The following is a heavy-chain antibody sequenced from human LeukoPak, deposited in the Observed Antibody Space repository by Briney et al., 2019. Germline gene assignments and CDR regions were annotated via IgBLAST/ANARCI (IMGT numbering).Heavy chain of an antibody. D-gene: IGHD3-10*01. CDR1: GFTFSSYA. CDR3: AREENVLLWFGELYGAFDY. CDR2: ISYDGSNK. V-gene: IGHV3-30*04. J-gene: IGHJ4*02. Sequence: GRSLRLSCAASGFTFSSYAMHWVRQAPGKGLEWVAVISYDGSNKYYADSVKGRFTISRDNSKNTLYLQMDSLRAEDTAVYYCAREENVLLWFGELYGAFDYWGQGTLVTVSS.